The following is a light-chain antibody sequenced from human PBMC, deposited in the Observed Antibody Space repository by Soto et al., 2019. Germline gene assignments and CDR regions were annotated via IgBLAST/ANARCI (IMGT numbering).Light chain of an antibody. V-gene: IGKV1-27*01. J-gene: IGKJ1*01. CDR3: QKYNSAPT. CDR1: QGIATY. Sequence: DIQMTQSPSSLSASVGDRVTITCRASQGIATYLAWYQQKPGEVPKLLIYAASTLQSGVPSRFSGSGSGTHFTLTISSLQPEDVASYYCQKYNSAPTFGQGTKVDIK. CDR2: AAS.